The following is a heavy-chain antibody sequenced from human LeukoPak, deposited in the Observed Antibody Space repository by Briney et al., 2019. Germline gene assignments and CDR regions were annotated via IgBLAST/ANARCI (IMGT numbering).Heavy chain of an antibody. V-gene: IGHV3-9*01. CDR1: GFTFDDYA. D-gene: IGHD4-17*01. CDR2: ISWNSGSI. J-gene: IGHJ4*02. Sequence: GGSLRLSCAASGFTFDDYAMHWVRQAPGKGLEWVSGISWNSGSIGYADSVKGRFTISRDNAKNSLYLQMNSLRAEDTALYYCAKDGPYGDYSYYFDYWGQGTLVPVSS. CDR3: AKDGPYGDYSYYFDY.